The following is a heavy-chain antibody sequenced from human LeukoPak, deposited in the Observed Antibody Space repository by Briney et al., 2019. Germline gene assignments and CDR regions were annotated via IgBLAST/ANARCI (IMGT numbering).Heavy chain of an antibody. Sequence: SETLSLTCTVSGGSISSYYWSWIRQPAGEGLEWIGCIYTSGSTHYNPSLKSRVTMSVDTSKNQFSLKLSSVTAADTAVYYCARGGYQTDFDYWGQGTLVTVSS. CDR1: GGSISSYY. J-gene: IGHJ4*02. D-gene: IGHD2-2*01. V-gene: IGHV4-4*07. CDR2: IYTSGST. CDR3: ARGGYQTDFDY.